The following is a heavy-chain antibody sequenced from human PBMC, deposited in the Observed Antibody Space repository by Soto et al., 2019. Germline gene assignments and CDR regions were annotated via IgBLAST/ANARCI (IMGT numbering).Heavy chain of an antibody. CDR2: MNPNSGNT. V-gene: IGHV1-8*01. D-gene: IGHD3-10*01. CDR1: GYTFTSYD. J-gene: IGHJ5*02. CDR3: ARGRSIRGSGSYSSNWFDP. Sequence: ASVKVSCKASGYTFTSYDINWVRQATGQGLEWMGWMNPNSGNTGYAQKFQGRVTMTRNTSISTAYMELSSLRSGDTAVYYCARGRSIRGSGSYSSNWFDPWGQGTLVTVSS.